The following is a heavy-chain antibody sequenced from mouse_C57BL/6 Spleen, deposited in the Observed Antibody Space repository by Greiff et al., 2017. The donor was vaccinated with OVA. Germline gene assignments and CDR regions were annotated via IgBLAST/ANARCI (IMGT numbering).Heavy chain of an antibody. CDR1: GYTFTSYW. D-gene: IGHD1-1*01. CDR3: ARDYGSSYWYFDV. V-gene: IGHV1-55*01. CDR2: IYPGSGST. Sequence: QVQLQQPGAGLVQPGASVKMSCKASGYTFTSYWITWVKQWPGQGLEWIGDIYPGSGSTNYNEKFKSKATLTVDTSSSTAYMRLRSLTSEDSAVYYGARDYGSSYWYFDVWGTGTTVTVSS. J-gene: IGHJ1*03.